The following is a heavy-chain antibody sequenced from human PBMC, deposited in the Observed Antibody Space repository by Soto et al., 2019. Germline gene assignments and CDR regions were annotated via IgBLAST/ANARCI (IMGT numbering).Heavy chain of an antibody. D-gene: IGHD2-21*01. Sequence: ESLNISSKGSGYSFTSYWIGCVLQMPGKGLEWMGIIYPGDSDTRYSPSFQGQVTISADKSISTAYLQWSSLKASDTATYYCARHSRAPIVVGDYWGQGTLVTVSS. CDR3: ARHSRAPIVVGDY. CDR2: IYPGDSDT. J-gene: IGHJ4*02. CDR1: GYSFTSYW. V-gene: IGHV5-51*01.